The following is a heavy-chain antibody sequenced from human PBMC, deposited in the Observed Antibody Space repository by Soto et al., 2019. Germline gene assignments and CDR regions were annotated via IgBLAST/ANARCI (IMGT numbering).Heavy chain of an antibody. CDR3: ARVQNRALFGTSYYYGMDV. CDR1: GGSISSYY. CDR2: IYYSGST. Sequence: SETLSLTCTVSGGSISSYYWSWIRQPPGKGLEWIGYIYYSGSTNYNPTLKRRVTISVDTSKNQFSLKLSSVIAADTAVYYCARVQNRALFGTSYYYGMDVWGQGTTVTVSS. V-gene: IGHV4-59*01. J-gene: IGHJ6*02. D-gene: IGHD3-16*01.